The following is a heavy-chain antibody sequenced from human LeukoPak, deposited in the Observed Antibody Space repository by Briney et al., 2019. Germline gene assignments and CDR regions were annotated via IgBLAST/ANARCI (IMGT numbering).Heavy chain of an antibody. CDR3: ARGIRSGEDFDY. CDR1: GGSISSGGYY. J-gene: IGHJ4*02. CDR2: IYYSGGT. V-gene: IGHV4-31*03. D-gene: IGHD4-17*01. Sequence: KASETLSLTCTVSGGSISSGGYYWSWIRQHPGKGLEWIGYIYYSGGTYYNPSLKSRVTISVDTSKNQFSLKLSSVTAADTAVYYCARGIRSGEDFDYWGQGTLVTVSS.